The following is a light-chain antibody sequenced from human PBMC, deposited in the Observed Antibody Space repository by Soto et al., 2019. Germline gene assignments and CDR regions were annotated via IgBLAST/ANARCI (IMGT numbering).Light chain of an antibody. J-gene: IGLJ2*01. CDR2: ELN. CDR1: SRDVGGHDY. V-gene: IGLV2-8*01. Sequence: QSVLTQPPSASGSPGQSVTISCTGTSRDVGGHDYVSWYQQHPGEAPKLIIYELNKRPSGVPDRFSGSKSGNTASLTVSGLQAEDEADYYCSSYVTGNSLIFGGGTKLTVL. CDR3: SSYVTGNSLI.